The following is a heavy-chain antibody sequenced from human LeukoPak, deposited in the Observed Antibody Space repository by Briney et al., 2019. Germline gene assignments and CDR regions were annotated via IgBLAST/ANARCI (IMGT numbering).Heavy chain of an antibody. Sequence: ASVKVSCKASGYTFTGYYMNWVRQATGQGLEWMGRINPNSGGTNYAQKFQGRVTMTRDTSISTAYMELSRLRSDDTAVYYCATYYDFWSGYDSWGQGTLVTVSS. J-gene: IGHJ4*02. V-gene: IGHV1-2*06. CDR3: ATYYDFWSGYDS. D-gene: IGHD3-3*01. CDR1: GYTFTGYY. CDR2: INPNSGGT.